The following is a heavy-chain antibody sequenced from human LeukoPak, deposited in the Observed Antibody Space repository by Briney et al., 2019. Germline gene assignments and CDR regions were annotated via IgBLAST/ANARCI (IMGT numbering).Heavy chain of an antibody. D-gene: IGHD1-26*01. CDR3: ARGGGGAKAFYFDY. Sequence: SETLSLTCAVYGGSFSGYYWSWIRQPPGKGLEWIGEINHSGITNYNPSLKSRVTMSVDTTRKRFSLRLTSESAADTGVYYCARGGGGAKAFYFDYWGQGSLVTVSS. V-gene: IGHV4-34*01. J-gene: IGHJ4*02. CDR2: INHSGIT. CDR1: GGSFSGYY.